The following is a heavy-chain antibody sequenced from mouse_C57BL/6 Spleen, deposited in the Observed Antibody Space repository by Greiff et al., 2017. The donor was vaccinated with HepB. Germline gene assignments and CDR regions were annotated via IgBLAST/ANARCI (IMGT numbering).Heavy chain of an antibody. Sequence: VQLQQPGAELVKPGASVKMSCKASGYAFTSYWITWVKQRPGQGLEWIGDIYPGSGSTNYNEKFKSKATLTVDTSSSTAYMQLSSLTSEDSAVYYCARGTGTLYYYAMDYWGQGTSVTVSS. V-gene: IGHV1-55*01. J-gene: IGHJ4*01. CDR2: IYPGSGST. CDR3: ARGTGTLYYYAMDY. CDR1: GYAFTSYW. D-gene: IGHD4-1*01.